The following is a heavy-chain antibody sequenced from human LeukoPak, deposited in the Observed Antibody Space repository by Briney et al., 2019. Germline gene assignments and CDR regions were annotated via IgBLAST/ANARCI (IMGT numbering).Heavy chain of an antibody. J-gene: IGHJ4*02. CDR1: GFTFNSYE. V-gene: IGHV3-48*03. D-gene: IGHD3-10*01. CDR2: ISSSGSTI. CDR3: VRQYYYGSGSYLWAPDY. Sequence: PGGSLRLSCAASGFTFNSYEMKWVRQAPAEGLEGVSYISSSGSTIYYADSVKGRFTISRDNAKNSLYLQMNSLRAEDTAVYYCVRQYYYGSGSYLWAPDYWGQGTLVTVSS.